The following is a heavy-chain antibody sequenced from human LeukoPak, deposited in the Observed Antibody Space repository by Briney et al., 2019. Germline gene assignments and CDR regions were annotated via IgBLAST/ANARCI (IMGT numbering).Heavy chain of an antibody. V-gene: IGHV1-2*02. CDR2: IIPNSGGT. CDR3: ARVSCTGTNCYHGGFDY. D-gene: IGHD2-2*01. CDR1: GYTFTAYY. Sequence: ASVKLSCKASGYTFTAYYIHWVRQAPGQGLEWMGWIIPNSGGTSYAQKLQGRVTMTRDTSINTAYMELSSLRSDDTAIYPCARVSCTGTNCYHGGFDYWGQGTLVTVSS. J-gene: IGHJ4*02.